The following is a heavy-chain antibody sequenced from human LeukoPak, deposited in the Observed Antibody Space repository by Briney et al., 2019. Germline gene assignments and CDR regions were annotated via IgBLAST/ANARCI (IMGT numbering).Heavy chain of an antibody. J-gene: IGHJ4*02. CDR3: ARLPGDFDY. V-gene: IGHV4-59*08. Sequence: XXXRQXPGKGLEWIGYIYYSGSTNYNPSLKSRVTISVDTSKNQFSLKLSSVTAADTAVYYCARLPGDFDYWGQGTLVTVSS. CDR2: IYYSGST. D-gene: IGHD3-10*01.